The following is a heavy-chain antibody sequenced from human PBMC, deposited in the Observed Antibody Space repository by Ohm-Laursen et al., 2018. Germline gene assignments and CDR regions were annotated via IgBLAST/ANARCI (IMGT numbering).Heavy chain of an antibody. Sequence: SLRLSCAASGFTFSDYYMSWIRQAPGKGLEWVSYISASGTTMYYADSVTGRFSISRDNAKNSVYLQMTNLRVEDAAMYHCARVSRGTLQSPWGQGTLVTVSS. CDR2: ISASGTTM. V-gene: IGHV3-11*01. D-gene: IGHD5-24*01. CDR3: ARVSRGTLQSP. CDR1: GFTFSDYY. J-gene: IGHJ5*02.